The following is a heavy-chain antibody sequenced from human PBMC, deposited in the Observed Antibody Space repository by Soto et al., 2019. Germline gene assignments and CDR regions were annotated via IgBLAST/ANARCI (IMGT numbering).Heavy chain of an antibody. J-gene: IGHJ4*02. CDR3: AREGITMVRGVIRYFDY. Sequence: PSETLSLTCTVSGGSISSYYWSWIRQPPGKGLEWIGYIYYSGSTNYNPSLKSRVTISVDTSKNQFSLKLSSVTAADTAVYYCAREGITMVRGVIRYFDYWGQGTLVTVS. D-gene: IGHD3-10*01. CDR2: IYYSGST. V-gene: IGHV4-59*01. CDR1: GGSISSYY.